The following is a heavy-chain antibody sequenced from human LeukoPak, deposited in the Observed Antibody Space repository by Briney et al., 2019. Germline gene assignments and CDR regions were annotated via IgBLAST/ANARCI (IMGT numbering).Heavy chain of an antibody. J-gene: IGHJ4*02. CDR3: ARDGGIAARPELDC. Sequence: GGSLRLSCAASGFTFSSYSMNWVRQAPGKGLEWVSYISSSSSTIYYADSVKGRFTISRDNAKNSLYLQMNSLRAEDTAVYYCARDGGIAARPELDCWGQGTLVTVSS. CDR2: ISSSSSTI. CDR1: GFTFSSYS. V-gene: IGHV3-48*01. D-gene: IGHD6-6*01.